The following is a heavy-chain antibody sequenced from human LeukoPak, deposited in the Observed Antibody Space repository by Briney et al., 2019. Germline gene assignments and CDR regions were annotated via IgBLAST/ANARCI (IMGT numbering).Heavy chain of an antibody. CDR2: ISSSGSTI. J-gene: IGHJ4*02. CDR3: ARDLSGYSYGFDKNYFDY. V-gene: IGHV3-11*04. Sequence: GGSLRLSCAASGFTFSDYYMSWIRQAPGKGLEWVSYISSSGSTIYYADSVKGRFTISRDNAKNSLYLQMNSLRAEDTAVYYCARDLSGYSYGFDKNYFDYWGQGTLVTVSS. CDR1: GFTFSDYY. D-gene: IGHD5-18*01.